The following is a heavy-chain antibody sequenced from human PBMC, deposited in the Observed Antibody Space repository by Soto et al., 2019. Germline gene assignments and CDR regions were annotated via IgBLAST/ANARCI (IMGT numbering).Heavy chain of an antibody. V-gene: IGHV3-74*01. CDR2: INSDGSSA. J-gene: IGHJ4*02. CDR3: ARDTLELLYYFDY. CDR1: GFTFSNYW. Sequence: EVQLVESGGGLVQPGGSLRLSCAASGFTFSNYWMHWVRQAPGKGLVWVSRINSDGSSASYADSVKGRFTISRDNANNTLYLQMNSLRAEDTAVYYCARDTLELLYYFDYWGQGTLVTVSS. D-gene: IGHD1-7*01.